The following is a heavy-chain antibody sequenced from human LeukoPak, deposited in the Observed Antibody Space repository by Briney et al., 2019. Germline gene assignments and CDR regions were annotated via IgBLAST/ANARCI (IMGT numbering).Heavy chain of an antibody. CDR3: ARGGYYYDSSGLLLIDYFDY. J-gene: IGHJ4*02. CDR1: GGSFSGYY. Sequence: SETLSLTCAVYGGSFSGYYWSWLRQPPGKGLEWIGEINHSGSTNYNPSLKSRVTISVDTSKNQFSLKLSSVTAADTAVYYCARGGYYYDSSGLLLIDYFDYWGQGTLVTVSS. V-gene: IGHV4-34*01. CDR2: INHSGST. D-gene: IGHD3-22*01.